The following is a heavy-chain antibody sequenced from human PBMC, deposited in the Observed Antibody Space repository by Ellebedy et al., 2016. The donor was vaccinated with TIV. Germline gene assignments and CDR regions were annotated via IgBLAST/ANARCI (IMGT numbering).Heavy chain of an antibody. CDR1: GGSFSTYY. V-gene: IGHV4-34*01. CDR3: ARFRKQLWSYYYYMDV. D-gene: IGHD5-18*01. CDR2: INHSGST. Sequence: SETLSLXXAVYGGSFSTYYWNWIRQPPGKGLEWIGDINHSGSTNYNPSFKSRVTVSSDTSKKQFSLKLTSVTAADTAVYYCARFRKQLWSYYYYMDVWGKGTTVTVSS. J-gene: IGHJ6*03.